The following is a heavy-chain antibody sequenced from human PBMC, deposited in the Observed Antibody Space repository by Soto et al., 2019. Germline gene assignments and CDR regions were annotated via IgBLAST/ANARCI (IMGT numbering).Heavy chain of an antibody. D-gene: IGHD2-15*01. CDR1: GYTFTSYG. CDR2: ISAYNGNT. Sequence: GASVKVSCKASGYTFTSYGISWVRQAPGQGLEWMGWISAYNGNTNYAQKLQGRVTMTRNTSISTAYMELSSLRPEDTAVYYCTRDCASCYLPMDVWAKGNTVTVSS. V-gene: IGHV1-18*01. CDR3: TRDCASCYLPMDV. J-gene: IGHJ6*04.